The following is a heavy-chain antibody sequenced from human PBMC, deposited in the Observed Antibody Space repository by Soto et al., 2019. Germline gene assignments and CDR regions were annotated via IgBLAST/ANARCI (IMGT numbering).Heavy chain of an antibody. CDR3: ARSAGGYSSSWYPPDAFDI. CDR2: IYHSGST. D-gene: IGHD6-13*01. V-gene: IGHV4-4*02. J-gene: IGHJ3*02. Sequence: QVQLQESGPGLVKPSGTLSLTCAVSSGSISSSNWWSWVRQPPGKGLEWIGEIYHSGSTNYNPSLKSRVTISVDKSKNQLSLKLSSVTAADTAVYYCARSAGGYSSSWYPPDAFDIWGQGTMVTVSS. CDR1: SGSISSSNW.